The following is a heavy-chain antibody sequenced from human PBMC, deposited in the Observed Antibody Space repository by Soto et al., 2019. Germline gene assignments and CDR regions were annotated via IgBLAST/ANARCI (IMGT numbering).Heavy chain of an antibody. J-gene: IGHJ4*02. CDR2: MFYGVST. V-gene: IGHV4-39*01. CDR3: ARLPSRHLVDY. D-gene: IGHD3-3*02. CDR1: GSSINSSGYY. Sequence: GTLSLTCTVSGSSINSSGYYWGWIRQPPGKGLEWIGSMFYGVSTYYNPSLKSRVTVSVDTSKNQLSLNLRSVTAADTAVYYCARLPSRHLVDYWGQGTLVTVSS.